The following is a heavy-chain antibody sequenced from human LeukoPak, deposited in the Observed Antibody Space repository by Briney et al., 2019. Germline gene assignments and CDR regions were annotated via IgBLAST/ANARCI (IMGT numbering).Heavy chain of an antibody. J-gene: IGHJ4*02. V-gene: IGHV1-24*01. Sequence: ASVKVSCKVSGYTLTELSMHWVRQAPGKGLEWMGGFDPEDGETIYAQKFQGRVTMTEDTSTDTAYMELSSLRSEDTAVYYCATRHSVQKVFVYWGQGTLVTVSS. CDR2: FDPEDGET. D-gene: IGHD4-17*01. CDR3: ATRHSVQKVFVY. CDR1: GYTLTELS.